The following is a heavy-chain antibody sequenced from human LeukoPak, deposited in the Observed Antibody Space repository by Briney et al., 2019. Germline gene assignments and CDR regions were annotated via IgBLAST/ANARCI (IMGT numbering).Heavy chain of an antibody. J-gene: IGHJ4*02. V-gene: IGHV3-21*01. CDR2: ISSSGTHI. CDR1: GFIFSSYN. Sequence: PGGSLRLSCAASGFIFSSYNMGWVRQAPGKGLEWVSSISSSGTHIYNADSVKGRFTISRDNAKKSLYLQMNSLTVEDTAVYYCARAPLSGNSYSGSYYPDYWGQGTLVTVSS. D-gene: IGHD1-26*01. CDR3: ARAPLSGNSYSGSYYPDY.